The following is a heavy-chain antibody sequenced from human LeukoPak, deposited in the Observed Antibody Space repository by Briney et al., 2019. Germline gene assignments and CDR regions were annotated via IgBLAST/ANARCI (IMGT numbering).Heavy chain of an antibody. CDR2: IYTSGST. D-gene: IGHD6-19*01. J-gene: IGHJ3*02. V-gene: IGHV4-4*07. CDR3: ARFLSDSSGWNADAFDI. CDR1: GGSISSYY. Sequence: SETLSLTCTVSGGSISSYYWSWIRQPAGKGLEWIGRIYTSGSTNYNPSLKSRVTMSVDTSKNQFSLKLNSVTAADTAVYYCARFLSDSSGWNADAFDIWGQGTMVTVSS.